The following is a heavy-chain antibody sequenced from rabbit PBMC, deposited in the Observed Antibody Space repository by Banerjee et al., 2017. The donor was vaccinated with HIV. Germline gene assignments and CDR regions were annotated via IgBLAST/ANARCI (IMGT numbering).Heavy chain of an antibody. J-gene: IGHJ4*01. CDR3: ARDAGSGAYIDGYFNL. D-gene: IGHD8-1*01. CDR2: IYTTSGFT. Sequence: QEQLEESGGDLVKPEGSLTLTCTASGFSFSSHYYMCWVRQAPGKGLEWVACIYTTSGFTYYASWAKGRFTISKTSSTTVTLQMTSLTAADTATYFCARDAGSGAYIDGYFNLWGPGTLVTVS. V-gene: IGHV1S45*01. CDR1: GFSFSSHYY.